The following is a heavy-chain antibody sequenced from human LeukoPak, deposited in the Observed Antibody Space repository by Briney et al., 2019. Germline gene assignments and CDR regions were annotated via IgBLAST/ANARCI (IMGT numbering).Heavy chain of an antibody. CDR2: IYYSGST. J-gene: IGHJ4*02. CDR3: ARDEDTAMVN. D-gene: IGHD5-18*01. V-gene: IGHV4-59*01. Sequence: TSETLSLTCTVSGGSISSYSWSWIRQPPGKGLEWIGYIYYSGSTNYNPSLKSRVTISVDTSKNQFSLKLSSVTAADTAVYYCARDEDTAMVNWGQGTLVTVSS. CDR1: GGSISSYS.